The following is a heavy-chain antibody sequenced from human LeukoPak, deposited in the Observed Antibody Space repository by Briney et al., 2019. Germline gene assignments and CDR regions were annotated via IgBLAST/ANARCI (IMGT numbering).Heavy chain of an antibody. D-gene: IGHD6-25*01. J-gene: IGHJ4*02. V-gene: IGHV3-7*04. CDR1: GFTLSSPW. Sequence: SGGSLRLSCAASGFTLSSPWMSWVRQAPGKGLEWVANIKQDGSEKYYVDSVKGRFTISRDNAKNSLYLQMDSLRAEDTAVYYCARVQQAAFDYWGQGTLVTVSS. CDR3: ARVQQAAFDY. CDR2: IKQDGSEK.